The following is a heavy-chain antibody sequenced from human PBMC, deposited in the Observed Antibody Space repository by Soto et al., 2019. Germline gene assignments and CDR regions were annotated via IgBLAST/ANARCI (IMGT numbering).Heavy chain of an antibody. D-gene: IGHD3-9*01. Sequence: PGESLKISCKGSGYSFTSYWIAWVRQMPGKGLEWMAIINPGDSETKYSPSFQGQVTISADKSINTAYLQWSSLKASDTAMYYCARHATYYDILGGYYFEYWGQGTQVTVPS. CDR2: INPGDSET. CDR1: GYSFTSYW. V-gene: IGHV5-51*01. CDR3: ARHATYYDILGGYYFEY. J-gene: IGHJ4*02.